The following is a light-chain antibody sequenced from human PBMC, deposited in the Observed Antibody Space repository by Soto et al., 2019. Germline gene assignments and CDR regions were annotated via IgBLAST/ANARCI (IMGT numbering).Light chain of an antibody. CDR3: QQYESTPHP. J-gene: IGKJ2*01. Sequence: DIVMTQSPDSLAVSLGERATINCKSSQSVLYSSNNKNYLAWYQQRPGQPPKLLIYWASTRESGVPDRFSGGGSGTDFTLPIPSLQAEDVELYYCQQYESTPHPFGQGTKLEIK. CDR2: WAS. V-gene: IGKV4-1*01. CDR1: QSVLYSSNNKNY.